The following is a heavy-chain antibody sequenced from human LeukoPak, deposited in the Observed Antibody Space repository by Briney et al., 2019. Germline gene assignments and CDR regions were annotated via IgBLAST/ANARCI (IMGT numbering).Heavy chain of an antibody. CDR3: ARQVAYCGGDCYSYPDY. CDR2: IYPGDSDT. V-gene: IGHV5-51*01. Sequence: GESLKISFKGSGYRFTSYWIGWVRQMPGKGLEWMGIIYPGDSDTRYSPSFQGQVTISADKSISTAYLQWSSLKASDTAMYYCARQVAYCGGDCYSYPDYWGQGTLVTVSS. CDR1: GYRFTSYW. J-gene: IGHJ4*02. D-gene: IGHD2-21*02.